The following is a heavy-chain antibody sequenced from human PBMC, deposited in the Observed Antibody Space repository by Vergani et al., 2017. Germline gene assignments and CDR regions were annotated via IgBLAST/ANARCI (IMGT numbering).Heavy chain of an antibody. CDR3: ARDIGRIVGATYAFDI. V-gene: IGHV4-39*07. CDR1: GGSISSSSYY. D-gene: IGHD1-26*01. Sequence: QLQLQESGPGLVKPSETLSLTCTVSGGSISSSSYYWGWIRQPPGKGLEWIGSIYYSGSTYYNPSLKSRVTISLDTSKNQFSLKLSSVTAADTAVYYCARDIGRIVGATYAFDIWGQGTMVTVSS. J-gene: IGHJ3*02. CDR2: IYYSGST.